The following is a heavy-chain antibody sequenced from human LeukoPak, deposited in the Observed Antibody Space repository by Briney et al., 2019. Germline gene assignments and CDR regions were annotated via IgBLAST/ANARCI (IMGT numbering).Heavy chain of an antibody. CDR3: ARQAYSSGWYPLRYFDY. D-gene: IGHD6-19*01. J-gene: IGHJ4*02. CDR2: IYPGDSDT. V-gene: IGHV5-51*01. CDR1: GYRFTSYW. Sequence: GESLKISCKGSGYRFTSYWIGWVRQMHGKGLEWMGIIYPGDSDTRYSPSFQGQVTISAEKSRRTAYLQWSSLKASDTAMYYCARQAYSSGWYPLRYFDYWGQGTLVTVSS.